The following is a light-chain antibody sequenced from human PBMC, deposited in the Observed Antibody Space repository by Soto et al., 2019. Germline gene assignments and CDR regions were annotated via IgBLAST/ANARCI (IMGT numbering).Light chain of an antibody. CDR3: QQYGSSPWT. J-gene: IGKJ1*01. CDR2: AAS. Sequence: EIVLTQSPGTLSLSPGERATLSCRASQTVSGSFLAWYQQKPGQAPRLLIFAASSMATAIPDRFSGSGSGTDFTLTVSRLEPEDFAVYYCQQYGSSPWTFGQGTKVDIK. CDR1: QTVSGSF. V-gene: IGKV3-20*01.